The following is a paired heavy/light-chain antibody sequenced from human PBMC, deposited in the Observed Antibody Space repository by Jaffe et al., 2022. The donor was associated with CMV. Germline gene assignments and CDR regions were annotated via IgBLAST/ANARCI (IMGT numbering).Heavy chain of an antibody. CDR2: INGGNANT. CDR1: GYTFTSFA. J-gene: IGHJ3*02. CDR3: ARTPPTNFGVVHGAFDI. Sequence: QVQLVQSGAEVKKPGASVKLSCKTSGYTFTSFAIHYVRQAPGQRLEWLGWINGGNANTKYSQKFQGRVSITRDIPANTAYMDLSSLRSEDTAIYYCARTPPTNFGVVHGAFDIWGQGTLVTVSS. D-gene: IGHD3-3*01. V-gene: IGHV1-3*01.
Light chain of an antibody. Sequence: EIVLTQSPGTLSLSPGERATLSCRASQSVSSSYLAWYQQKGGQAPRLLIYGASSRATGIPDRFSGSGSGTDFTLTISRLEPEDSAVYYCQQYGGSPALTFGGGTKVEIK. J-gene: IGKJ4*01. CDR3: QQYGGSPALT. V-gene: IGKV3-20*01. CDR2: GAS. CDR1: QSVSSSY.